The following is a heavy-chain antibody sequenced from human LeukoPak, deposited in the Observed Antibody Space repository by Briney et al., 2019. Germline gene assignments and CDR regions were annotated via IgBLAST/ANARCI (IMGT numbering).Heavy chain of an antibody. CDR2: LNPNSGGT. V-gene: IGHV1-2*06. CDR1: GYTFTGYY. Sequence: ASVKVSXKASGYTFTGYYMHWVRQAPGQGLEWMGRLNPNSGGTNYAQKFQGRVTMTRDTSISTAYMELSRLRSDDTAVYYCARDPTPGYSSGWPDYWGQGTLVTVSS. J-gene: IGHJ4*02. CDR3: ARDPTPGYSSGWPDY. D-gene: IGHD6-19*01.